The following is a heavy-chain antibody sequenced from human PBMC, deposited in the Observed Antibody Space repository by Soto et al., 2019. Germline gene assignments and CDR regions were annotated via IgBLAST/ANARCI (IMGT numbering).Heavy chain of an antibody. CDR2: IWYDGSNK. D-gene: IGHD1-26*01. CDR3: ARDLEPSGSYVLDP. J-gene: IGHJ5*02. CDR1: GFTFSSYG. Sequence: GGSLRLSCAASGFTFSSYGMHWVRQAPGKGLEWVAVIWYDGSNKYYTDSVKGRFTISRDNSKNTLYLQMNSLRAEDTAVYYCARDLEPSGSYVLDPWGQGTLVTVSS. V-gene: IGHV3-33*01.